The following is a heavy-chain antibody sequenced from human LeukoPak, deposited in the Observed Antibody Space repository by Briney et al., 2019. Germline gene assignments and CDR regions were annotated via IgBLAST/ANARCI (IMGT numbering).Heavy chain of an antibody. D-gene: IGHD5-18*01. J-gene: IGHJ3*02. CDR1: GGSISSYY. CDR2: IYYSGST. Sequence: PSETLSLTCTVSGGSISSYYWSWIRQPPGKGLEWIGYIYYSGSTNYNPSLKSRVTISVDTSKNQFSLKLSSVTAADTAVYYCARVGATRVDTAMVNDAFDIWGQGTMVTVSS. CDR3: ARVGATRVDTAMVNDAFDI. V-gene: IGHV4-59*01.